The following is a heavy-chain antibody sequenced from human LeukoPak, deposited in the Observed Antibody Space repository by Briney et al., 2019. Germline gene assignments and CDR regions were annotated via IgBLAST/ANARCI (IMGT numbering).Heavy chain of an antibody. CDR2: IYSSGST. CDR3: ARNYAAAAPFDY. V-gene: IGHV4-4*07. Sequence: SETLSLTCTVSGGSISSYYWSWIRQLAGKGLEWIGRIYSSGSTNYNPSLKSRVTMSVDTSKNQFSLKLSSVTAADTAVYYCARNYAAAAPFDYWGQGTLVTVSS. J-gene: IGHJ4*02. D-gene: IGHD2-2*01. CDR1: GGSISSYY.